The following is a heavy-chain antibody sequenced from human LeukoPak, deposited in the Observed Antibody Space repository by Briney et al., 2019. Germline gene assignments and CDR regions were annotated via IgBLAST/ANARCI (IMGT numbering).Heavy chain of an antibody. CDR3: ARDLALAAFDI. J-gene: IGHJ3*02. Sequence: GGSLRLSCAASGFTVSSNYMSWVRLAPGKGLEWVSVIYSDGNIYYADSVKGRFTISRDNAKNSLYLQMNSLRAEDTAVYYCARDLALAAFDIWGQGTMVTVSS. V-gene: IGHV3-66*01. CDR2: IYSDGNI. CDR1: GFTVSSNY.